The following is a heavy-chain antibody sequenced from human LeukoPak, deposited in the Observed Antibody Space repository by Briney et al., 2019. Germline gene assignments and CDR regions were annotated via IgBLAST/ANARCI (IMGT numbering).Heavy chain of an antibody. CDR1: GYTFTSYG. CDR3: ARDLANYHGMDV. CDR2: TSAYNGNT. J-gene: IGHJ6*02. V-gene: IGHV1-18*01. Sequence: GASVKVSCKASGYTFTSYGISWVRQAPGQGLEWMGWTSAYNGNTHYAQKLQGRVTMTTDTSTSIAYMELRSLRSDDTAVYYCARDLANYHGMDVWGQGTTVTVSS. D-gene: IGHD5-12*01.